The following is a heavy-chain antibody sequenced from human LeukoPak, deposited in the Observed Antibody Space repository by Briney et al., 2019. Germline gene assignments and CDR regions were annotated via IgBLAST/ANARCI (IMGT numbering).Heavy chain of an antibody. CDR1: GFTFSSYA. Sequence: GGSLRLSCAASGFTFSSYAMSWVRQAPGKGLEWVSAISGSGGSTYYADSVKGRFTISRDNAKNSLYLQMNSLRAEDTAVYYCARGGTDDYGDYDYFDYWGQGTLVTVSS. CDR2: ISGSGGST. J-gene: IGHJ4*02. CDR3: ARGGTDDYGDYDYFDY. D-gene: IGHD4-17*01. V-gene: IGHV3-23*01.